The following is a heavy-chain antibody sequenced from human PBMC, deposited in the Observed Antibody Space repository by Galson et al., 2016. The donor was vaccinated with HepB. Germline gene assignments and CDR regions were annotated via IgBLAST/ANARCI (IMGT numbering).Heavy chain of an antibody. CDR3: ARESGRYNWSDYDY. CDR1: GFTFSRYP. D-gene: IGHD1-1*01. V-gene: IGHV3-30*14. Sequence: SLRLSCAASGFTFSRYPMHWVRQTSGKGLEWLAVISYDGQNRKYADSVQDRITISRENSKNTLFLQLNSLTVEDTAVYFCARESGRYNWSDYDYWGQGTLVIVSS. J-gene: IGHJ4*02. CDR2: ISYDGQNR.